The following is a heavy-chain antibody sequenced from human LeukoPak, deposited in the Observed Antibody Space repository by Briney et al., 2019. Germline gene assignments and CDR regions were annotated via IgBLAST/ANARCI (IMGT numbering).Heavy chain of an antibody. V-gene: IGHV7-4-1*02. D-gene: IGHD3-10*01. J-gene: IGHJ4*02. CDR1: GYPFSAHF. CDR3: VRGTPTPGMDY. Sequence: ASVRVSCKASGYPFSAHFLNWVRQAPGQGLEWMGNIDTTTGNPRYAQDFTGRFVFSLDTSVSTAYLQITSLRADDTAAYYCVRGTPTPGMDYWGQGTQVTVSS. CDR2: IDTTTGNP.